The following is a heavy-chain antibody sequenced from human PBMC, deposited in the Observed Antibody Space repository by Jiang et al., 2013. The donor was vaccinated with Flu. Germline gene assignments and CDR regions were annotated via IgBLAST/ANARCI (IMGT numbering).Heavy chain of an antibody. CDR3: ARDNGWLRYYYYYGMDV. CDR1: GGSISSSSYY. Sequence: PGLVKPSETLSLTCTVSGGSISSSSYYWGWIRQPPGKGLEWIGSIYYSGSTYYNPSLKSRVTISVDTSKNQFSLKLSSVTAADTAVYYCARDNGWLRYYYYYGMDVWGQGTTVTVSS. J-gene: IGHJ6*02. V-gene: IGHV4-39*07. CDR2: IYYSGST. D-gene: IGHD5-12*01.